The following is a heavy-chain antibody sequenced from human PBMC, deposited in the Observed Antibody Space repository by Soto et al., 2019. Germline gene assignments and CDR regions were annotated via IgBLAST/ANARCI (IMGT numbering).Heavy chain of an antibody. CDR3: ARGTDSGYDFPHFAY. Sequence: GALRVSCAASVFTVTSNYMTWVRQAPGKGLEWVSVIYSGGSTFYADSVKGRFTISRDYSKNTLYLQMNSLRADDTAVYYCARGTDSGYDFPHFAYWGQGTLVTVSS. CDR2: IYSGGST. D-gene: IGHD5-12*01. J-gene: IGHJ4*02. CDR1: VFTVTSNY. V-gene: IGHV3-53*01.